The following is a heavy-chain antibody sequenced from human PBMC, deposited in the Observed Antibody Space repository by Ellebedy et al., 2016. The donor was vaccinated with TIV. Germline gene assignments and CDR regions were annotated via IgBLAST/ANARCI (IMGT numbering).Heavy chain of an antibody. V-gene: IGHV3-21*01. D-gene: IGHD3-22*01. CDR3: ARVSYYYDSSPLGY. CDR1: GFTFSSYS. J-gene: IGHJ4*02. Sequence: GGSLRLXXAASGFTFSSYSMNWVRQAPGKGLEWVSSISSSSSYIYYADSVKGRFTISRDNAKNSLYLQMNSPRAEDTAVYYCARVSYYYDSSPLGYWGQGTLVTVSS. CDR2: ISSSSSYI.